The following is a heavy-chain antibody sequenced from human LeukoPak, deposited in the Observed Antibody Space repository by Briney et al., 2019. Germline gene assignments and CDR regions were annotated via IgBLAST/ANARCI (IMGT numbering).Heavy chain of an antibody. V-gene: IGHV3-23*01. CDR2: ISGSGGVT. D-gene: IGHD6-13*01. J-gene: IGHJ4*01. CDR3: AKPYSSSFLSYLDY. Sequence: GGSLRLSCAASGFTFSSYAMSWVRQAPGKGLEWVSDISGSGGVTYYADSVKGRFTISRDNSKHTLSLQMNSLRAEDTALYYCAKPYSSSFLSYLDYWGHGTLVTVSS. CDR1: GFTFSSYA.